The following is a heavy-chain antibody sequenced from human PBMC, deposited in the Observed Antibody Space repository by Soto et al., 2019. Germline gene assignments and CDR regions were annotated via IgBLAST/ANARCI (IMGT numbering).Heavy chain of an antibody. CDR1: GFTFSNYA. Sequence: PGGSLRLSCAASGFTFSNYAMTWVRQAPGKGLEWVSYISSSSSTIYYANSVKGRFTISRDNAKNSLYLQMNSLRDEDTAVYYCARDAKGSSGDHFDYWGQGTLVTVSS. J-gene: IGHJ4*02. CDR2: ISSSSSTI. CDR3: ARDAKGSSGDHFDY. V-gene: IGHV3-48*02. D-gene: IGHD1-1*01.